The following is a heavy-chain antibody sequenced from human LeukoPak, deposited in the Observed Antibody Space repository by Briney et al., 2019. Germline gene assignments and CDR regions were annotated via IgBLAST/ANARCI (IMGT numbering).Heavy chain of an antibody. Sequence: KPSETLSLTCTVSGGSISPYYWNWIRQPPGKGLEWIGYIYYSGSTIYNPSLKSRVTISVDTSKNQFSLKLDSVTAADTAVYYCARVGDHFHWNLDLWGRGTLVTVSS. CDR3: ARVGDHFHWNLDL. CDR1: GGSISPYY. J-gene: IGHJ2*01. CDR2: IYYSGST. D-gene: IGHD3-3*02. V-gene: IGHV4-59*01.